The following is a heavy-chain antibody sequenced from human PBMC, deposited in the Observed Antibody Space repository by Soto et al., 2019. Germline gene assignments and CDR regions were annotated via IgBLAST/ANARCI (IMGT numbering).Heavy chain of an antibody. D-gene: IGHD6-19*01. CDR3: AKEMIASTVADFFDY. Sequence: GGSLRLSCEASGFTFTNYAMTWVRRAPGKGLEWVSTISGSGGSTFYADSVKGRFTISRDNSKNTLYLQMNSLRAEDTAVYYCAKEMIASTVADFFDYWGQGTLVTVSS. J-gene: IGHJ4*02. CDR1: GFTFTNYA. V-gene: IGHV3-23*01. CDR2: ISGSGGST.